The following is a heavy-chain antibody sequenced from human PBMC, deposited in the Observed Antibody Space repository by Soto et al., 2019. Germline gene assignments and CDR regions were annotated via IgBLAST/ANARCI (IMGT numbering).Heavy chain of an antibody. CDR3: GRGPRPSAPAGDTAYYYAMDV. CDR1: GYDFTAYD. D-gene: IGHD2-2*01. Sequence: GASVKVSCKDSGYDFTAYDINWVRQASGRGLEWMGWMNPINGATGSARRFQGRVSMTRNTATATAYLELTSLRSDDSAVYYCGRGPRPSAPAGDTAYYYAMDVWGQGTTVTVSS. J-gene: IGHJ6*02. V-gene: IGHV1-8*02. CDR2: MNPINGAT.